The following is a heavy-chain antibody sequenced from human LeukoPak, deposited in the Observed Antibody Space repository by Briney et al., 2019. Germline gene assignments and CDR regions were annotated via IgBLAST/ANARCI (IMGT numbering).Heavy chain of an antibody. J-gene: IGHJ4*02. CDR1: GFDFSTYA. V-gene: IGHV3-23*01. CDR3: AKDGQSFNSMWDYLDS. Sequence: AGRSRRLACAAAGFDFSTYAMSWVRQPPGKGLEWVSGIGGGNTHDAVSVKGRFTISRDNSKSTVELHMSSLRVEDTAVYSCAKDGQSFNSMWDYLDSWGRGTLVTVSS. CDR2: IGGGNT. D-gene: IGHD1-26*01.